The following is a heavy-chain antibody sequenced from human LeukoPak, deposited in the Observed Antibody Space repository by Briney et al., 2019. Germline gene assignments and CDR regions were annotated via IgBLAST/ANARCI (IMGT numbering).Heavy chain of an antibody. J-gene: IGHJ3*02. Sequence: GGSLRLSCAASGFTFSSYAMSWVRQAPGKGLEWVSAISGSGGSTYYADSVKGRFTISRDNSKNTLYLQMNSLRAEDTAVYYCVAPTPPYYYDSSDAFDIWGQGTMVTVSS. CDR2: ISGSGGST. V-gene: IGHV3-23*01. D-gene: IGHD3-22*01. CDR3: VAPTPPYYYDSSDAFDI. CDR1: GFTFSSYA.